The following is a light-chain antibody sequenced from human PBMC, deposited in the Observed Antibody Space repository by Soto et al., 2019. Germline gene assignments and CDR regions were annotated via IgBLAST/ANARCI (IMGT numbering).Light chain of an antibody. CDR3: SSYTSSSTPYV. J-gene: IGLJ1*01. Sequence: LAQPASVSGSPGQSITISCTGTSSDVGGYNYVSWYQQHPGKAPKLMIYDVSNRPSGVSNRFSGSKSGNTASLTISGLQAEDEADYYCSSYTSSSTPYVFGTGTKVTV. V-gene: IGLV2-14*01. CDR2: DVS. CDR1: SSDVGGYNY.